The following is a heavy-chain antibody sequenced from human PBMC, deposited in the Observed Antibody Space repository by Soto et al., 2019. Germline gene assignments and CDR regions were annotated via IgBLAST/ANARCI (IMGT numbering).Heavy chain of an antibody. D-gene: IGHD2-2*01. CDR2: ISSSSSYI. J-gene: IGHJ6*03. CDR3: PREARNPGYCSSTSCYEDYYYYYMDV. Sequence: GGSLRLSCAASGFTFSSYSMNWVRQAPGKGLEWVSSISSSSSYIYYADSVKGRFTISRDNAKNSLYLQMNSLRAEDTAVYYWPREARNPGYCSSTSCYEDYYYYYMDVWGKGTTVTVSS. CDR1: GFTFSSYS. V-gene: IGHV3-21*01.